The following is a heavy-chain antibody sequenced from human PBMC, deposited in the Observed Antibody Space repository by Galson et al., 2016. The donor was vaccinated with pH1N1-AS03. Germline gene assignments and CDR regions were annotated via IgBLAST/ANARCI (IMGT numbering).Heavy chain of an antibody. CDR2: ISASGGSP. CDR1: GFSFSSYA. CDR3: AKGMTKVTSIYGMDG. D-gene: IGHD4-17*01. J-gene: IGHJ6*02. Sequence: SLRLSCAASGFSFSSYAMSWVRQAPGKGLEWISGISASGGSPNYVASVKGRFTTSRDNSRNTLDLQMNSLRADDTAIYYCAKGMTKVTSIYGMDGWGQGTTVSVSS. V-gene: IGHV3-23*01.